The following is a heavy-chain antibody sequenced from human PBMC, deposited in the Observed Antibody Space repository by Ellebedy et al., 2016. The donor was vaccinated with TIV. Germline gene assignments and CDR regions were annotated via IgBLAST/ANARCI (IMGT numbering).Heavy chain of an antibody. CDR2: INLNTGTT. CDR1: GYTFTGYY. V-gene: IGHV1-2*02. J-gene: IGHJ4*02. D-gene: IGHD1-20*01. Sequence: AASVKVSCKASGYTFTGYYMHWVRQAPGQGLEWVGWINLNTGTTTSAQKFQGRVTMTRDTSITTAYMVLSSLRSDDTAVFYCARVDNWNGRSLDYWGQGTLVTVSS. CDR3: ARVDNWNGRSLDY.